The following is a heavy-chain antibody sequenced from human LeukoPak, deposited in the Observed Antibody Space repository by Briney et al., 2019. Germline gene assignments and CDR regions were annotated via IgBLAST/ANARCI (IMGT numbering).Heavy chain of an antibody. J-gene: IGHJ4*02. CDR3: AKGRLVAGTEDYFDY. CDR1: GFTFSSYA. D-gene: IGHD6-19*01. Sequence: GGSLRLSCAASGFTFSSYAMSWVRQAPGKGLEWVSAISGSGGSTYYADSVKGRFTISRDNSKNTLYLRMNSLRAEDTAVYYCAKGRLVAGTEDYFDYWGQGTLVTVSS. CDR2: ISGSGGST. V-gene: IGHV3-23*01.